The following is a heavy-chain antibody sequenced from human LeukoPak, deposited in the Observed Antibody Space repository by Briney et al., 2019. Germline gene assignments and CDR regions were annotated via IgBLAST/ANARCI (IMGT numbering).Heavy chain of an antibody. CDR2: IYTSGST. CDR1: GDSISSGNFY. D-gene: IGHD3-22*01. J-gene: IGHJ3*02. V-gene: IGHV4-61*02. CDR3: AREATDYYDSSGYYYLNAFDI. Sequence: SQTLSLTCTVSGDSISSGNFYWSWIRQPAGKGLEWIGRIYTSGSTNYNPSLKSRVTISVDTSKNQFSLKLSSVTAADTAVYYCAREATDYYDSSGYYYLNAFDIWGQETMVTVSS.